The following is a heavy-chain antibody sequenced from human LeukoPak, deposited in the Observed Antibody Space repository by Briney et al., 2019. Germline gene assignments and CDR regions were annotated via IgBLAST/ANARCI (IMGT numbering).Heavy chain of an antibody. CDR3: ARVYGIADYFDY. CDR2: IKQDGSEK. Sequence: GGSLRLSCAASGFTFSSYWMGWVRQAPGKGLEWAANIKQDGSEKYYVDSVKGRFTISRDNAKNSLYLQMNSLRAEDTAVYYCARVYGIADYFDYWGQGTLVTVSS. D-gene: IGHD6-13*01. V-gene: IGHV3-7*01. CDR1: GFTFSSYW. J-gene: IGHJ4*02.